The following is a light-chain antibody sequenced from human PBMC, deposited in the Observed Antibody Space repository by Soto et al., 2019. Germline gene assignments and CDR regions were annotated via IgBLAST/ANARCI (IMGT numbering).Light chain of an antibody. CDR3: QQYDGYSPQT. J-gene: IGKJ1*01. CDR1: QTISNY. V-gene: IGKV1-39*01. CDR2: AAS. Sequence: DIQMTQSPSSLSASVGDRVTITCRASQTISNYLNWYQQKPGKAPRLLIFAASSLQIGVPSRFSGSGSGTDFTLTIRGLQPEDFGTYYCQQYDGYSPQTFGQGTKVDIK.